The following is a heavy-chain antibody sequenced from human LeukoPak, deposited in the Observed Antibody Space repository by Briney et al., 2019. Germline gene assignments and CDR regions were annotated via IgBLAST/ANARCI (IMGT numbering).Heavy chain of an antibody. Sequence: GESLKISCKGSGYSFTSYWIGWVRQMPGKGLEWMGIIYPGDSDTRYSPSFQGQVTVSADKSISTAYLQWSSLKASDTAMYYCVLGYCSGGSCYPVGGFDYWGQGTLVTVSS. CDR2: IYPGDSDT. CDR1: GYSFTSYW. J-gene: IGHJ4*02. D-gene: IGHD2-15*01. V-gene: IGHV5-51*01. CDR3: VLGYCSGGSCYPVGGFDY.